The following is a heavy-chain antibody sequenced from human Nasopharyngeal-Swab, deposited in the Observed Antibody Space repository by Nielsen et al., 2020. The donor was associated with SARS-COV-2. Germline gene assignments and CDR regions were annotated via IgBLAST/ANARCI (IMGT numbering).Heavy chain of an antibody. CDR3: ARSQGERRAGAFDI. CDR1: GFTFSSYS. Sequence: GGSLRLSCAASGFTFSSYSMNWVRQAPGKGLEWVSSMSSSSSYIYYADLVKGRFTISRDNAKNSLYLQMNSLRAEDTAVYYCARSQGERRAGAFDIWGQGTMVTVSS. V-gene: IGHV3-21*01. D-gene: IGHD1-1*01. J-gene: IGHJ3*02. CDR2: MSSSSSYI.